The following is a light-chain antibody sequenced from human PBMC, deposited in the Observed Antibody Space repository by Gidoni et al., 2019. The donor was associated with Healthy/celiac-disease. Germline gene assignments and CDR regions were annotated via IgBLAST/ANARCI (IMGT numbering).Light chain of an antibody. Sequence: AIQLTQSPSSLSASVGDRVTITCRASQGISSALDWYQQKPGTAPKLLIYDACSLERGVPSRFSGSGACTDFTLTISSLQPDDFATDYCQQYNHYWFTFGQGTRLEIK. V-gene: IGKV1D-13*01. CDR3: QQYNHYWFT. J-gene: IGKJ5*01. CDR1: QGISSA. CDR2: DAC.